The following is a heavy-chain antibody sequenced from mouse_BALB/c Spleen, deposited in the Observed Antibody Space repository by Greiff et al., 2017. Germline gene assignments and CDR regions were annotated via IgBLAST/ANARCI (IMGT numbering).Heavy chain of an antibody. J-gene: IGHJ4*01. V-gene: IGHV5-6-4*01. CDR3: TRVPLLRPCMDY. CDR1: GFTFSSYT. D-gene: IGHD1-2*01. Sequence: EVQGVESGGGLVKPGGSLKLSCAASGFTFSSYTMSWVRQTPEKRLEWVATISSGGSYTYYPDSVKGRFTISRDNAKNTLYLQMSSLKSEDTAMYYCTRVPLLRPCMDYWGQGTSVTVSS. CDR2: ISSGGSYT.